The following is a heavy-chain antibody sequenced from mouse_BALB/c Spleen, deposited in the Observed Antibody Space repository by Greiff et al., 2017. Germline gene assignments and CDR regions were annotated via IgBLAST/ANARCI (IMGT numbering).Heavy chain of an antibody. D-gene: IGHD3-2*01. Sequence: VQLQQPGAELVKPGASVKMSCKASGYTFTSYWMHWVKQRPGQGLEWIGTIDPSDSYTSYNQKFKGKATLTVDTSSSTAYMQLSSLTSEDSAVYYCTKGTARAFYYFDYWGQGTTLTVSS. J-gene: IGHJ2*01. CDR2: IDPSDSYT. V-gene: IGHV1S127*01. CDR1: GYTFTSYW. CDR3: TKGTARAFYYFDY.